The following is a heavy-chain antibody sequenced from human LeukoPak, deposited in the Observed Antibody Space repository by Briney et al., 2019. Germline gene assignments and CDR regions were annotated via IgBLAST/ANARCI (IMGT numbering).Heavy chain of an antibody. J-gene: IGHJ4*02. CDR2: IRSKANSYAT. CDR1: GFIFSGSA. V-gene: IGHV3-73*01. D-gene: IGHD3-22*01. Sequence: PGGSLKLSCAASGFIFSGSAMHWVRQASGKGLEWVGRIRSKANSYATADGASVKGRFTISRDDSNNTAYLEMNSLKTEDTAVYYCTRLGSITMMPDWGQGTLVTVSS. CDR3: TRLGSITMMPD.